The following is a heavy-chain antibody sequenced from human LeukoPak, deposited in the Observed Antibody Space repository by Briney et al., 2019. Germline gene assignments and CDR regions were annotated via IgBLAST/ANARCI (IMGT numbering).Heavy chain of an antibody. CDR1: GFTFSSYS. D-gene: IGHD4-23*01. CDR3: AREDGGNSVSSYAFDI. Sequence: PGGSLRLSCAASGFTFSSYSMNWVRQAPGKGLEWVSSISSSSSYIYYADSVKGRFTISRDNAKNSLYLQMNSLRAEDTAVYYCAREDGGNSVSSYAFDIWGQGTMVTVSS. J-gene: IGHJ3*02. CDR2: ISSSSSYI. V-gene: IGHV3-21*01.